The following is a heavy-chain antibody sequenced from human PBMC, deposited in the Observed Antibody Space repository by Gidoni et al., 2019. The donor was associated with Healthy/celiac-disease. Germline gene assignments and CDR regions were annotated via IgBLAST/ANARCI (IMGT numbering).Heavy chain of an antibody. CDR3: AASGSGYAFDI. V-gene: IGHV1-58*01. CDR2: IVVGSGNT. Sequence: QMQLVQSGPEVKKPGTSVTVSCKASGFTFTSSAVQWVRQARGQRLEWIGWIVVGSGNTNYAQKFQERVTITRDMSTSTAYMELSSLRSEDTAVYYCAASGSGYAFDIWGQGTMVTVSS. D-gene: IGHD5-12*01. J-gene: IGHJ3*02. CDR1: GFTFTSSA.